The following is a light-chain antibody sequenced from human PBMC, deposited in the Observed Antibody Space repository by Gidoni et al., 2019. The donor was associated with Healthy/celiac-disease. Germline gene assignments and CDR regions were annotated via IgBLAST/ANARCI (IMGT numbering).Light chain of an antibody. CDR1: QSLLHSKGYNY. CDR3: MQALQTPRT. J-gene: IGKJ1*01. Sequence: DIVMTQSPLSLPVTPGETASISCRSSQSLLHSKGYNYLAWYLQKPGQSPQLLIYLGSNRASGVPDRFSGSGSGTDFTLKISRVEAEDVGVYDCMQALQTPRTFGQGTKVEIK. CDR2: LGS. V-gene: IGKV2-28*01.